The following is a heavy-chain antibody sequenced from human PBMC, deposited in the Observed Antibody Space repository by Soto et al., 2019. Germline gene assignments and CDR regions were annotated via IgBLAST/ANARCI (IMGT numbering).Heavy chain of an antibody. CDR3: AREARRTYYDFWSGYYNWFDP. Sequence: QVQLQESGPGLVKPSQTLSLTCTVSGGSISSGGYYWSWIRQHPGKGLEWIGYIYYSGSTYYNPSRKRRVTISVNTSKNQFSLKLSAVTAADTAVYYCAREARRTYYDFWSGYYNWFDPWGQGTLVTVSS. V-gene: IGHV4-31*03. D-gene: IGHD3-3*01. CDR2: IYYSGST. CDR1: GGSISSGGYY. J-gene: IGHJ5*02.